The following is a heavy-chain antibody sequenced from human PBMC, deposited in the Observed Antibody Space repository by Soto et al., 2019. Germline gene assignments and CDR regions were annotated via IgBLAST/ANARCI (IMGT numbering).Heavy chain of an antibody. J-gene: IGHJ4*02. V-gene: IGHV3-11*01. CDR3: ASTVGGY. D-gene: IGHD3-16*01. Sequence: GGSLRLSGGASGFTFSDDYMSWIRQAPGKGLEWVSYISSSGGTIYYADSVKGRFTISRDNSKNTLYLQMNSLRAEDTAVYYCASTVGGYFGQGTLVPVCS. CDR2: ISSSGGTI. CDR1: GFTFSDDY.